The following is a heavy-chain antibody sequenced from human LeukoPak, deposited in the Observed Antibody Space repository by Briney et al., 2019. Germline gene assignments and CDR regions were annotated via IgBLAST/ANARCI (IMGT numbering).Heavy chain of an antibody. CDR2: IYYTGGT. CDR1: GGSISGDY. CDR3: ARLQGDSTAVFDY. Sequence: SDTLSLTCTLSGGSISGDYSSWIRQPPGKGLEWVAYIYYTGGTNYNPSLKSRVTISVDTSKNQFSLRLSSVTAADTAVYYCARLQGDSTAVFDYWGQGTLVSVSS. J-gene: IGHJ4*02. V-gene: IGHV4-59*07. D-gene: IGHD2-21*01.